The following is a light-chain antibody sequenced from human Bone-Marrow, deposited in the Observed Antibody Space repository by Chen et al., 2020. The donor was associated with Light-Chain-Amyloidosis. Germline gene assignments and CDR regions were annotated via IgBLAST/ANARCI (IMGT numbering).Light chain of an antibody. CDR1: QSVSSSY. J-gene: IGKJ1*01. V-gene: IGKV3-20*01. Sequence: EIVLTQSPGTLSFSPGERATLSCRASQSVSSSYLAWYQQKPGQAPRLLIYGASSRATGIPDRFGGSGSGTDFTLTISRLEPEDFAVYYCQQYGSSPRTFGQGTKVEI. CDR3: QQYGSSPRT. CDR2: GAS.